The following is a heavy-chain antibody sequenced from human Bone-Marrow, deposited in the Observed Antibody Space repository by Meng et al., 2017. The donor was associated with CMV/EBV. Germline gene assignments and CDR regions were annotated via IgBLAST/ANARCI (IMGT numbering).Heavy chain of an antibody. CDR2: IYYSGST. CDR1: GGSISSSSYY. CDR3: ARDPVVVIAIAGWYFDL. V-gene: IGHV4-39*07. J-gene: IGHJ2*01. D-gene: IGHD2-21*01. Sequence: SETLSLTCTVSGGSISSSSYYWGWVRQPPGKGLEWIASIYYSGSTYYSPSLASRVTISVDTSKNQFSLKLSSVTAADTAVYYCARDPVVVIAIAGWYFDLWGRGTLVTVSS.